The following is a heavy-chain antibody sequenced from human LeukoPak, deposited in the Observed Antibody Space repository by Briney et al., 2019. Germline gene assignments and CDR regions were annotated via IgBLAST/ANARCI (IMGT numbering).Heavy chain of an antibody. CDR1: GLTFSSYW. CDR3: AARGTYYDFWSGYPRSGY. D-gene: IGHD3-3*01. CDR2: INSDGSST. J-gene: IGHJ4*02. Sequence: PGGSLRLSCAASGLTFSSYWMHWVRQAPGKGLVWVSRINSDGSSTSYADSVKGRFTISRDNAKNTLYLQMNSLRAEDTAVYYCAARGTYYDFWSGYPRSGYWGQGTLVTVSS. V-gene: IGHV3-74*01.